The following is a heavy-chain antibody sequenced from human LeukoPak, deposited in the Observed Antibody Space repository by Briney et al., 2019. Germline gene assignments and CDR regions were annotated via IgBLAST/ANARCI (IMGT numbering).Heavy chain of an antibody. J-gene: IGHJ4*02. CDR1: GGSISSHY. Sequence: PSETLSLTCTVSGGSISSHYWSWIRQPPGKGLGWIGYFYNSENTNYNPSPMSRVTISVDPSKNRFSLKLSSVTAADTAVYFCARGGLAIDSWGQGTLVTVSS. D-gene: IGHD3-16*01. V-gene: IGHV4-59*11. CDR2: FYNSENT. CDR3: ARGGLAIDS.